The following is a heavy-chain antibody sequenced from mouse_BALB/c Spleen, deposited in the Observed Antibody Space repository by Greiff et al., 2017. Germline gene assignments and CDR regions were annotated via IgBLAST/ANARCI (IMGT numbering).Heavy chain of an antibody. V-gene: IGHV1-14*01. CDR2: IKPYNDGT. CDR1: GYTFTSYV. Sequence: VQLQQSGPELVKPGASVKMSCKASGYTFTSYVMHWVKQKPGQGLEWIGYIKPYNDGTKYNEKFKGKATLTSDKSSSTAYMELSSLTSEDSAVYYCARGVITTGAWFAYWGQGTLVTVSA. J-gene: IGHJ3*01. D-gene: IGHD2-4*01. CDR3: ARGVITTGAWFAY.